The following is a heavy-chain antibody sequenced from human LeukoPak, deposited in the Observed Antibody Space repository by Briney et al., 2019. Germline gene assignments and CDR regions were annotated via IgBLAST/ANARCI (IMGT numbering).Heavy chain of an antibody. CDR1: GYTFTGYY. Sequence: ASVKVSCKASGYTFTGYYMHWVRQAPGQGLEWMGWINPNSGNTGYAQKFQGRVTMTRNTSISTAYMELSSLRSEDTAVYYCARGERGYSGYDLLYYYMDVWGKGTTVTISS. V-gene: IGHV1-8*02. CDR2: INPNSGNT. J-gene: IGHJ6*03. CDR3: ARGERGYSGYDLLYYYMDV. D-gene: IGHD5-12*01.